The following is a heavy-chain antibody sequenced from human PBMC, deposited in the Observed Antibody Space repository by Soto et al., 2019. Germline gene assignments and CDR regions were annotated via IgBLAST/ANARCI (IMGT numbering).Heavy chain of an antibody. D-gene: IGHD3-22*01. CDR3: ARRRDYYDSSGYYTFFDY. Sequence: QVQLQESGPGLVKPSQTLSLTCTVSGGSISSGSYYWSWIRQHPGKGLEWTGYIYYSGSTYYNPSLKSRVTISVDTSKNQFSLKLSSVTAADTAVYCCARRRDYYDSSGYYTFFDYWGQGTLVTVSS. J-gene: IGHJ4*02. CDR1: GGSISSGSYY. CDR2: IYYSGST. V-gene: IGHV4-31*03.